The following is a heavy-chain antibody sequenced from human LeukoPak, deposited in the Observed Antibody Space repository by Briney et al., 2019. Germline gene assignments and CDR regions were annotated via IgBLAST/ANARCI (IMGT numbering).Heavy chain of an antibody. CDR3: AIFMDVVPGTMS. CDR2: ISHRGIT. J-gene: IGHJ4*02. D-gene: IGHD2-2*01. Sequence: SETLSLTCGVYGGSLINYYCHWIRQAPGKGLEWIGEISHRGITKHNPALKSRVAMSQDTSRSQFSLKVNSVTGADTAVYYCAIFMDVVPGTMSWGLGTLVTVSS. CDR1: GGSLINYY. V-gene: IGHV4-34*01.